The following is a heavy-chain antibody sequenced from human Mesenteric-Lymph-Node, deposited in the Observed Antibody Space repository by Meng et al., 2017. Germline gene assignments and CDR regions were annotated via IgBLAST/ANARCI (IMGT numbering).Heavy chain of an antibody. J-gene: IGHJ4*02. Sequence: GESLKISCAASGFTFSSYAMHWVRQAPGKGLEWVAVISYDGSNKYYADSVKGRFTISRDNSKNTLYLQMNSLRAEDTAVYYCARDAGSGGYVYWGQGTRVTVSS. V-gene: IGHV3-30*01. CDR3: ARDAGSGGYVY. CDR1: GFTFSSYA. D-gene: IGHD5-12*01. CDR2: ISYDGSNK.